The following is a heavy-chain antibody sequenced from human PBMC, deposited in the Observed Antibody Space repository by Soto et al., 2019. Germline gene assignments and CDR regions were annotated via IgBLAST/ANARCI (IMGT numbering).Heavy chain of an antibody. CDR2: IYWDDGE. CDR3: AHSRNLITEDAQVGDFDY. V-gene: IGHV2-5*02. J-gene: IGHJ4*02. Sequence: QITLKESGPTLVKPTQTLTLTCDFSGFSLTTGGVGVGWVRQPPGEALEWLALIYWDDGERYNPSLKTRLTNTKDPSNNQVVLIMTYMDPVDTATYYCAHSRNLITEDAQVGDFDYWGQGTLVTVSS. D-gene: IGHD3-10*01. CDR1: GFSLTTGGVG.